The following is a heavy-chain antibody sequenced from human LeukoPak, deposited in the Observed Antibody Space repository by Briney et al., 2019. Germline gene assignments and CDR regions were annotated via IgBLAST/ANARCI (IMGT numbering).Heavy chain of an antibody. CDR1: GGSFSGYY. J-gene: IGHJ2*01. V-gene: IGHV4-34*01. CDR2: INHSGST. CDR3: ARVGLGVAVDL. D-gene: IGHD3/OR15-3a*01. Sequence: SETLSLTCAVYGGSFSGYYWSWIRQPPGKGLEWIGEINHSGSTNYNPSLKSRVTISADTSKNQFSLKLSSVTAADTAVYYCARVGLGVAVDLWGRGTLVTVSS.